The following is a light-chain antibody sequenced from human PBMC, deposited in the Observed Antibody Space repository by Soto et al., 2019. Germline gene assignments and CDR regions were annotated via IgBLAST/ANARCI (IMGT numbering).Light chain of an antibody. CDR1: SSDIGGYNY. J-gene: IGLJ1*01. CDR2: DVS. Sequence: QSALTQPRSVSGSPGQSVTISCTGTSSDIGGYNYVYWYQQHPGKAPKLMIYDVSERPSGVPDRFSGSKSGNTASLTISGFQAEDEADYYCCSYAGSYTYVFGTGTKLTVL. CDR3: CSYAGSYTYV. V-gene: IGLV2-11*01.